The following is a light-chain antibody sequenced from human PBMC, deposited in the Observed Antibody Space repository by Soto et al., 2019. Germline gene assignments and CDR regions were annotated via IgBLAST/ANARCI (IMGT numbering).Light chain of an antibody. V-gene: IGKV1-5*01. J-gene: IGKJ1*01. CDR3: QQYHSYWT. CDR1: QSISRY. Sequence: DIQLTQSPSSLSASVGDRITITCRSSQSISRYLNWYQQRPGTAPKVLIYDASSLESGVPQRFSGSGSGTEFTLTISSLQTDDFSTYYCQQYHSYWTLGQGTKVDIK. CDR2: DAS.